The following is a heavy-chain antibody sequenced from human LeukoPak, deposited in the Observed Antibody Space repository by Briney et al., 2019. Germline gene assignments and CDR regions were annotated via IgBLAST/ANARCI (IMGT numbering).Heavy chain of an antibody. V-gene: IGHV1-2*02. Sequence: ASVKVSCKASGYTFTGYYMHSVRHAPPQGRQWMGWINTNIGVTNYTQTLQCRVTISKDTSNSTAYMELSRVRADDTAVYYCARRYFDWRYGMVVWGQGTTVTVSS. J-gene: IGHJ6*02. CDR2: INTNIGVT. D-gene: IGHD3-9*01. CDR1: GYTFTGYY. CDR3: ARRYFDWRYGMVV.